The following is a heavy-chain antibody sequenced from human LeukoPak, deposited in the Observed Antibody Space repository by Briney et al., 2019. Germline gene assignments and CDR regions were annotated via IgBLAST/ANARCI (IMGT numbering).Heavy chain of an antibody. CDR3: ARGTTVRTPPVDY. D-gene: IGHD4-23*01. CDR1: GFTFSSYS. CDR2: ISTSSNYI. Sequence: GGSLRLSCAASGFTFSSYSMNWVRQAPGKGLEWISSISTSSNYIYYADSVKGRFTISRDNAKNSLYLQMNRLRAEDTAVYYCARGTTVRTPPVDYCGQGTLVTVSS. V-gene: IGHV3-21*01. J-gene: IGHJ4*02.